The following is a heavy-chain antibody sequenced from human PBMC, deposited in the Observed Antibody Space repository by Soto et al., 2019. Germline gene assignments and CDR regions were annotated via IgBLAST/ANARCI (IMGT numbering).Heavy chain of an antibody. J-gene: IGHJ4*02. CDR1: GFTFSSYG. D-gene: IGHD6-19*01. Sequence: QVQLVESGGGVVQPGRSLRLSSAASGFTFSSYGTHWVRQAPGKGLEWVAVISYDGSNKYYADSVKGRFTISRDNSKNTLYLQMNSLRAEDTAVYYCAGIAVADLFDYWGQGTLVTVSS. CDR3: AGIAVADLFDY. V-gene: IGHV3-30*03. CDR2: ISYDGSNK.